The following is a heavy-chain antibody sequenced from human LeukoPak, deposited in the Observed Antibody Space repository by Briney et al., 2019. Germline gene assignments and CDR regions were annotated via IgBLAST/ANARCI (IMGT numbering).Heavy chain of an antibody. Sequence: SETLSLTCTVSGGSISSYYWNWIRQPPGKGLEWIGYIYYSGTTNYNPSLKSRVSMSVDTSKNQFSLKLSSVTAADTAVYYCARTYYYDSSGFDYWGQGTLVTVSS. CDR2: IYYSGTT. J-gene: IGHJ4*02. D-gene: IGHD3-22*01. CDR3: ARTYYYDSSGFDY. CDR1: GGSISSYY. V-gene: IGHV4-59*08.